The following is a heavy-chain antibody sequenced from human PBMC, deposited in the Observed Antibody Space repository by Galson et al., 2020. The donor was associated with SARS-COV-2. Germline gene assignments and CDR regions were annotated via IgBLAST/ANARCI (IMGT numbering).Heavy chain of an antibody. CDR3: ARAFEAYGMDG. V-gene: IGHV4-31*03. Sequence: SATLSLTCTVSGGSISSGGSYWSWLRQHPGKGLEWIGSIYYTGSTYYNSSLKSRVTISVDTSKNQFSLKLSSVTAADTAVYYCARAFEAYGMDGWGQGTTVTVSS. CDR2: IYYTGST. J-gene: IGHJ6*02. CDR1: GGSISSGGSY.